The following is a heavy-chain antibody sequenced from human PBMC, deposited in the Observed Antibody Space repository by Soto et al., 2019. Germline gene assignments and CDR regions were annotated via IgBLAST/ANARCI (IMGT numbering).Heavy chain of an antibody. CDR3: SGGYSGYYYYYGMDV. Sequence: VQLVESGGGLVKPGGSLRLSCAASGFTFSSYSMNWVRQAPGKGLEWVSSIGSSSSYIYYADSVKGRFTISRDNAKNSLYLQMNSLRAEDTAVYYCSGGYSGYYYYYGMDVWGQGTTVTVSS. D-gene: IGHD5-12*01. CDR1: GFTFSSYS. J-gene: IGHJ6*02. CDR2: IGSSSSYI. V-gene: IGHV3-21*01.